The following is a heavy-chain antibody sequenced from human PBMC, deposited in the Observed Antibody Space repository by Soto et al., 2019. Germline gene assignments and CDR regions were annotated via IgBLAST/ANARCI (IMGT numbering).Heavy chain of an antibody. V-gene: IGHV3-23*01. D-gene: IGHD3-22*01. Sequence: GGSLRLSCAASGFTFSSYAMSWVSQAPGKGLEWVSAISGSGGSTHYADSVKGRSTISRDNSKNTLHLQVNSLRGEDTAVYYCAKEADISGYYPDYWGQGTQVTVSS. J-gene: IGHJ4*02. CDR3: AKEADISGYYPDY. CDR1: GFTFSSYA. CDR2: ISGSGGST.